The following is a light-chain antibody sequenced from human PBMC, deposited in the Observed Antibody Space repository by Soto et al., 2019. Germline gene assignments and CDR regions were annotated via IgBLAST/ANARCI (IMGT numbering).Light chain of an antibody. CDR2: KAS. V-gene: IGKV1-5*03. CDR1: QGVKSC. CDR3: QQYNSYSPWT. J-gene: IGKJ1*01. Sequence: DIQMTQSPSTLSASAGYRVTITCRASQGVKSCLALNQEKPGKAPELLIYKASDSESGVPSRFSGSRSGTEFTLTISSLQPAELATYYCQQYNSYSPWTFGQGTKVEIK.